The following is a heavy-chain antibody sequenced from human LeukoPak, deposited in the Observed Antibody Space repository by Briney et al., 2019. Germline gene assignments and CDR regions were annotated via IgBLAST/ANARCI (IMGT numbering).Heavy chain of an antibody. V-gene: IGHV1-24*01. J-gene: IGHJ4*02. CDR3: ATGLGGFDWSHPDY. Sequence: GASVKVSCKVSGYTLTELSMHWVRQAPGKGLEWVGGFDPEDGETIYAQKFQGRVTMTEDTSTDTAYMELSSLRSEDTAVYYCATGLGGFDWSHPDYWGQGTLVTVSS. D-gene: IGHD3-9*01. CDR1: GYTLTELS. CDR2: FDPEDGET.